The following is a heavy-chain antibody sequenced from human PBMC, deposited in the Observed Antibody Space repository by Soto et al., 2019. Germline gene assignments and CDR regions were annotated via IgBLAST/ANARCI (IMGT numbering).Heavy chain of an antibody. D-gene: IGHD3-16*01. Sequence: QVQLVQSGAEVKKPGASVKVSCKASGYTFTSYGISWVRQAPGQGLEWMGWLSAYNGNTNYAMKLQGRVTMTTDTGRRTGYKELRTLRSDETDEYACSRGVEYPYFAYSVQGALDTVTT. CDR1: GYTFTSYG. CDR2: LSAYNGNT. CDR3: SRGVEYPYFAY. V-gene: IGHV1-18*01. J-gene: IGHJ4*02.